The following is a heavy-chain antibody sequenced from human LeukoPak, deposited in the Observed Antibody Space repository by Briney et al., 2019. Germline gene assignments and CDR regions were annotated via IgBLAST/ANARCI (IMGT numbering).Heavy chain of an antibody. CDR2: THTSRGA. D-gene: IGHD2-8*02. CDR3: ARDITGPPTYYYYYMDV. Sequence: SETLSLTCTVSGDSIISYFWSWIRQPAGKGLEWIGRTHTSRGANYNPSLKGRVTMSLDTSKNLLSLKLTSVTAADTGVYYCARDITGPPTYYYYYMDVWGNGTTVTVSS. J-gene: IGHJ6*03. V-gene: IGHV4-4*07. CDR1: GDSIISYF.